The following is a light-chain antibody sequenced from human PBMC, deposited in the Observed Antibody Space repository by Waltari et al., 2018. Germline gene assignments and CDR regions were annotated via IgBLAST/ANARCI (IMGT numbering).Light chain of an antibody. CDR1: QSLSSAF. Sequence: EIVLTQSQGTLSLSQGERANLSCRASQSLSSAFFAWYQQRPGQAPRLLIYGASARAAGVPDRFTGSGSGTDFSLTINRLEPEDFAVYYCHHYGTTPHTFGQGTKVEIK. J-gene: IGKJ2*01. CDR3: HHYGTTPHT. CDR2: GAS. V-gene: IGKV3-20*01.